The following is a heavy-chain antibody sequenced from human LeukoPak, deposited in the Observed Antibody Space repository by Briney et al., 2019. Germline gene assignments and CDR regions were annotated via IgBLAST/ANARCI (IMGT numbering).Heavy chain of an antibody. V-gene: IGHV3-23*01. CDR1: GFTFSSYA. CDR2: ISGSGGST. D-gene: IGHD2-15*01. Sequence: GGSLRLSCAAPGFTFSSYAMSWVRQAPGKGLEWVSAISGSGGSTYYADSVKGRFTISRDNSKNTLYLQMNSLRAEDTAVYYCAKDRTDCSGGSCYSADAFDIWGQGTMVTVSS. CDR3: AKDRTDCSGGSCYSADAFDI. J-gene: IGHJ3*02.